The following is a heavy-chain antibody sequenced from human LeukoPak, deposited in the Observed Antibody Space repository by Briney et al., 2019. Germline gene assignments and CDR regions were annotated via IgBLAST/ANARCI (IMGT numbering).Heavy chain of an antibody. J-gene: IGHJ4*02. CDR2: IKSDSSTI. Sequence: PGGSLRLSCATSGFTFSSFSMNWVRQAPGKGLEWISYIKSDSSTIYYADSVKGRFTISRDKAKNSLYSQMKSLRAEDTAVYYCVRETPRRGETRDGYRWGQGTVVTVSS. D-gene: IGHD5-24*01. CDR3: VRETPRRGETRDGYR. V-gene: IGHV3-48*01. CDR1: GFTFSSFS.